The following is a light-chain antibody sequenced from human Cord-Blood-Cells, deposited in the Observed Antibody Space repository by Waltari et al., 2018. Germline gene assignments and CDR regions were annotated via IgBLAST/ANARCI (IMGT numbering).Light chain of an antibody. V-gene: IGLV2-14*01. CDR1: SSDGGGYTY. CDR2: EVS. Sequence: QSALTQPASVSGSPGQSITISCTGTSSDGGGYTYVPWYQQHPGKAPKLMIYEVSNRPSGVSNRFSGSKSGNTASLTISGLQAEDEADYYCSSYTSSSTHWVFGGGTKLTVL. CDR3: SSYTSSSTHWV. J-gene: IGLJ3*02.